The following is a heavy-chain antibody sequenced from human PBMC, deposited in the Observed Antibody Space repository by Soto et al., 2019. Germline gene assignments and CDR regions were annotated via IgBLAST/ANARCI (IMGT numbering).Heavy chain of an antibody. V-gene: IGHV4-34*01. CDR1: GGSFSGYY. CDR2: INHSGST. CDR3: AGPPTPTFDY. Sequence: ASETLSLTCAVYGGSFSGYYWSWIRQPPGKGLEWIGQINHSGSTNYNPSLKSRVTISVDTSKNQFSLKLSSVTAADTAVYYCAGPPTPTFDYWGQGTLLTVSS. J-gene: IGHJ4*02.